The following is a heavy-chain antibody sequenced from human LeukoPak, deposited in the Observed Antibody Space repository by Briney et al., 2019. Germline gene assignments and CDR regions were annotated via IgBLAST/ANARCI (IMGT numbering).Heavy chain of an antibody. CDR2: IKQDGSEK. Sequence: PGGSLRLSCAASGFTFSSYWMSWVRQAPGKGLEWVANIKQDGSEKYYVDSVKGRFTISRDNAENTVYLQMNSLRAEDTSIYYCARHVVVSATDAFDIWGQGTMVTVSS. CDR3: ARHVVVSATDAFDI. V-gene: IGHV3-7*02. D-gene: IGHD2-15*01. CDR1: GFTFSSYW. J-gene: IGHJ3*02.